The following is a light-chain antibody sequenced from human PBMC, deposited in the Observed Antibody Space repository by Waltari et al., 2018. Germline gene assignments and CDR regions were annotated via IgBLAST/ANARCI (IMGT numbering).Light chain of an antibody. Sequence: QLTQSPSSLSASVGDRVTITCRASQGFSSFFAWYQQKAGKAPKLPIYAASTLQSGVPSRFSGSGSGTDFTLTISSLQPEDFATYYCQQLNSYPPTFGGGTKVEIK. CDR3: QQLNSYPPT. CDR1: QGFSSF. V-gene: IGKV1-9*01. J-gene: IGKJ4*01. CDR2: AAS.